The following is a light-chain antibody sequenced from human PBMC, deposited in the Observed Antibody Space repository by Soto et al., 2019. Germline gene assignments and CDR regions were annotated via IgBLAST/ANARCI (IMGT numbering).Light chain of an antibody. CDR2: DTS. V-gene: IGKV3-20*01. CDR3: QQYGAPPWA. J-gene: IGKJ1*01. CDR1: QSVSSSH. Sequence: STQSRDTRSLAAGERATLSCRASQSVSSSHLAWYQQKRGQAPRLLIYDTSTRATGIPDRFSGSGSGTDFTLTISILESEDFAVYHCQQYGAPPWAFGQGTKVDIK.